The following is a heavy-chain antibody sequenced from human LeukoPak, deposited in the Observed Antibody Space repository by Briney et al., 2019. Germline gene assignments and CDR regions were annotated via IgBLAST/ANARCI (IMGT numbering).Heavy chain of an antibody. CDR1: GFTFSSYA. V-gene: IGHV3-48*04. CDR2: ISSSGSTI. CDR3: ARDLGQYYDTSDNWFDP. Sequence: GGSLRLSCAASGFTFSSYAMSWIRQAPGKGLEWVSYISSSGSTIYYADSVKGRFTISRDNAKNTLSLQMNSLRAEDTAVYYCARDLGQYYDTSDNWFDPWGQGTLVTVSS. D-gene: IGHD3-22*01. J-gene: IGHJ5*02.